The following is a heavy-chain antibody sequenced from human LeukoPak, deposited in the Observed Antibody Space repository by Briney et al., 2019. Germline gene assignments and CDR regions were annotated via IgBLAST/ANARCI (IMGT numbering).Heavy chain of an antibody. D-gene: IGHD6-6*01. Sequence: SETLSLTCAVSGGSISSGGYSWSWIRQPPGKGLEWIGYIYYSGSTYYNPSLKSRVTISVDTSKNQFSLKLSSVTAADTAVYYCARGSIAARPGFDYWGQGTLVTVSS. CDR1: GGSISSGGYS. CDR3: ARGSIAARPGFDY. CDR2: IYYSGST. V-gene: IGHV4-30-4*07. J-gene: IGHJ4*02.